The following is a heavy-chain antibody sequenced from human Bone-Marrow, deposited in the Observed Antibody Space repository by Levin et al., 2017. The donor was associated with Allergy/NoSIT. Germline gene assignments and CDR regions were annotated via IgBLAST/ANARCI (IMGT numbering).Heavy chain of an antibody. Sequence: SCIVSGFTFSDYSIYWVRQAPGKGLEWISSISSDSSDLYYADSVKGRFTISRDNAKNSLNLQVNSLRAEDTAVYHCVRGIIGDVRVAHKEAFDVWGQGTMVTVSS. J-gene: IGHJ3*01. D-gene: IGHD2/OR15-2a*01. CDR1: GFTFSDYS. CDR3: VRGIIGDVRVAHKEAFDV. CDR2: ISSDSSDL. V-gene: IGHV3-21*01.